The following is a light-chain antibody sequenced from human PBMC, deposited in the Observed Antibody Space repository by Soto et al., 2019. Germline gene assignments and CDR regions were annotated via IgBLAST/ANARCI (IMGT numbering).Light chain of an antibody. Sequence: QSVLTQPASVSGSPGQSITISCTGTSGDVGGYKYVSWHQLHPGKAPKLIIYEVSNRPSGVSNRFSGSKSGNTASLTISGLQAEDEADYYCSSYSRSTAYVFGTGTKV. CDR2: EVS. CDR3: SSYSRSTAYV. J-gene: IGLJ1*01. CDR1: SGDVGGYKY. V-gene: IGLV2-14*01.